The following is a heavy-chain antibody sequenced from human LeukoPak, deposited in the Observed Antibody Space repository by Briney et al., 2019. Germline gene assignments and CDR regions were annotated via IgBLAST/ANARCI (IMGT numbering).Heavy chain of an antibody. V-gene: IGHV3-21*01. CDR3: ARDLCSSRGWFDP. D-gene: IGHD3-10*02. J-gene: IGHJ5*02. Sequence: GGSLRLSCAASGVTFSSYSMNWVRQAPGKGLEWVSSISSSRSNIYYADSVKGRFIISRDNAKNSLYLQMTSLRVEDTAVYYCARDLCSSRGWFDPWGQGTLVTVSS. CDR2: ISSSRSNI. CDR1: GVTFSSYS.